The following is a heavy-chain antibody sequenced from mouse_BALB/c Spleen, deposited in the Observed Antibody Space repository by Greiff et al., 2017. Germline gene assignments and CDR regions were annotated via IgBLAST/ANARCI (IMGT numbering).Heavy chain of an antibody. V-gene: IGHV14-3*02. CDR1: GFNIKDTY. CDR3: ARGYYDYDWAMDY. D-gene: IGHD2-4*01. CDR2: IDPANGNT. Sequence: EVKLMESGAELVKPGASVKLSCTASGFNIKDTYMHWVKQRPEQGLEWIGRIDPANGNTKYDPKFQGKATITADTSSNTAYLQLSSLTSEDTAVYYCARGYYDYDWAMDYWGQGTSVTVSS. J-gene: IGHJ4*01.